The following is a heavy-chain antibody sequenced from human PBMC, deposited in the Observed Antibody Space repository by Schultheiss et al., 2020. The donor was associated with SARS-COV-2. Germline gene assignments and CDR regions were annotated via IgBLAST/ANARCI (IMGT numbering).Heavy chain of an antibody. D-gene: IGHD5-24*01. Sequence: GGSLRLSCAASGFTFSSYAMHWVRQAPGKGLEWVAVISYDGSNKYYADSVKGRFTISRDNSKNTLYLQMNSLRAEDTAVYYCAKDHLWAIRDGGRNWFDPWGQGTLVTVSS. CDR2: ISYDGSNK. J-gene: IGHJ5*02. CDR3: AKDHLWAIRDGGRNWFDP. V-gene: IGHV3-30*04. CDR1: GFTFSSYA.